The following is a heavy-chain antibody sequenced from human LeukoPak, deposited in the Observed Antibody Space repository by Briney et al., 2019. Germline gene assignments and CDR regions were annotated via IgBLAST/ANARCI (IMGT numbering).Heavy chain of an antibody. Sequence: GGSLRLSCSASGFTFSTYGMSWVRQAPGKGLEWVISISGSGSTTYYADSVKGRFTISRDNSKNMLYLQMTSLRAEDTAVYYCAKGTSTYSSGSFDYWGRGTLVTVSS. V-gene: IGHV3-23*01. CDR1: GFTFSTYG. CDR2: ISGSGSTT. D-gene: IGHD6-19*01. CDR3: AKGTSTYSSGSFDY. J-gene: IGHJ4*02.